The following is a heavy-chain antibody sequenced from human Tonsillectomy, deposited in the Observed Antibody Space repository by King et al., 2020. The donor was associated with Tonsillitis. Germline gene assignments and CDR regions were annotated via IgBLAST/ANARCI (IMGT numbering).Heavy chain of an antibody. Sequence: FQLVQSGAEVKKPGESLKISCKGSGYSFTGYWIGWVRQMPGKGLEWMGIIYPGDSNTRYSPSFQGQVTISADKSISTAYLQWSSLKASDTAMYYCARLFPFGDSHYAMYVWRQGNTITLSS. CDR3: ARLFPFGDSHYAMYV. D-gene: IGHD3-10*01. CDR2: IYPGDSNT. V-gene: IGHV5-51*01. J-gene: IGHJ6*02. CDR1: GYSFTGYW.